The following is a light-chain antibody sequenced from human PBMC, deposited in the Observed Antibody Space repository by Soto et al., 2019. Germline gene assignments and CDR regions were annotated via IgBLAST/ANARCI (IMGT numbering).Light chain of an antibody. V-gene: IGKV3-20*01. CDR1: QTIRSNY. CDR2: GAS. J-gene: IGKJ1*01. Sequence: ETVLTQSPGTVSLSPGERATLSCRASQTIRSNYLAWYRQTPGQAPRLLIYGASNRATGIADRFSGSGSGTHFTLIISRLEPEDFALYYCQQYGSSPWTFGPGTTVEIK. CDR3: QQYGSSPWT.